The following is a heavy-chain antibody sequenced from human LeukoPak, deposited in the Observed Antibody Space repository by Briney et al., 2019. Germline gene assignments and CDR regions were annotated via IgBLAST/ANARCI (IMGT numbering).Heavy chain of an antibody. CDR2: ISSSSSYI. CDR3: ARGGYSYGYAYSPFDY. D-gene: IGHD5-18*01. V-gene: IGHV3-21*01. Sequence: GGSLRLSCAASGFTFNTYSMNWVRQAPGKGLEWVSSISSSSSYIYYADSVKGRFTISRDNAKNSLYLQMNSLRAEDTTVYYCARGGYSYGYAYSPFDYWGQGTLVTVSS. J-gene: IGHJ4*02. CDR1: GFTFNTYS.